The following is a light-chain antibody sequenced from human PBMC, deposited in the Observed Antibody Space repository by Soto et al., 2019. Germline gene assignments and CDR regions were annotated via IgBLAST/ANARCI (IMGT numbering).Light chain of an antibody. CDR1: QSVSSSY. J-gene: IGKJ4*01. CDR2: GAS. V-gene: IGKV3D-7*01. Sequence: PGERVTLSCRASQSVSSSYLTWYQQKPGQAPRLLIYGASTRATSIPARFSGSGSGTDFTLTISSLQPEDFAVYYCQQRYNWPLTFGGGTKVDIK. CDR3: QQRYNWPLT.